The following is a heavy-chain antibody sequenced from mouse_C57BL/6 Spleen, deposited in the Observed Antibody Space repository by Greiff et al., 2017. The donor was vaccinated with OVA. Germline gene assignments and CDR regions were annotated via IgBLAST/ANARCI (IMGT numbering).Heavy chain of an antibody. V-gene: IGHV5-16*01. CDR3: AREDFDV. CDR1: GFTFSDYY. CDR2: INYDGSST. Sequence: EVQLMESEGGLVQPGSSMKLSCTASGFTFSDYYMAWVRQVPEKGLEWVANINYDGSSTYYLDSLKSRFIISRDNAKNILYLQMSSLKSEDTATYYCAREDFDVWGTGTTVTVSS. J-gene: IGHJ1*03.